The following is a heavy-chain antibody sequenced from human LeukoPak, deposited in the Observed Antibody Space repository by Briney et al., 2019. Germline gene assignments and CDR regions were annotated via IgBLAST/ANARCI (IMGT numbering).Heavy chain of an antibody. Sequence: GGSLRLSCAASGFTFSSYWMHWVRQAPGKGLVWVSRINSDGSSTSYADSVKGRFTISRDNAKNTLYLQMNSLRAVDTAVYYCASTPGYGDYAALGYWGQGTLVTVSS. CDR2: INSDGSST. CDR3: ASTPGYGDYAALGY. D-gene: IGHD4-17*01. CDR1: GFTFSSYW. V-gene: IGHV3-74*01. J-gene: IGHJ4*02.